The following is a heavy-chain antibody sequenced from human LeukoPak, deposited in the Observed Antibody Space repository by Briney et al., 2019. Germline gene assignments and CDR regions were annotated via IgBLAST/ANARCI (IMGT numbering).Heavy chain of an antibody. CDR2: ISYDGSNK. CDR3: ARGVAVADLYFDY. V-gene: IGHV3-30*03. J-gene: IGHJ4*02. CDR1: GFTFSSYG. D-gene: IGHD6-19*01. Sequence: GGSLRLSCAASGFTFSSYGMHWVRQAPGKGLEWVAVISYDGSNKYYADSVKGRFTISRDNSKNTLYLQMNSLRAEDTAVYYCARGVAVADLYFDYWGQGTLVTVSS.